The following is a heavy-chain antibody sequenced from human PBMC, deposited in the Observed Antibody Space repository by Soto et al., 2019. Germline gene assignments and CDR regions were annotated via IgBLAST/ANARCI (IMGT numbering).Heavy chain of an antibody. CDR1: GLTFSSYG. V-gene: IGHV3-33*01. D-gene: IGHD6-13*01. CDR3: ARDLAAAGTFPFDY. J-gene: IGHJ4*02. CDR2: IWYDGSNK. Sequence: GGSLRLSCAASGLTFSSYGMHWVRQAPGKGLEWVAVIWYDGSNKYYADSVKGRFTISRDNSKNTLYLQMNSLRAEDTAVYYCARDLAAAGTFPFDYWGQGTLVTVSS.